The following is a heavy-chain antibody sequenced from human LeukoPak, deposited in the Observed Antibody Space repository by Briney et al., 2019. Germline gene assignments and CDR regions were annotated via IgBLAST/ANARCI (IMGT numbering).Heavy chain of an antibody. V-gene: IGHV3-64D*06. CDR1: GFTFSSYG. Sequence: GGSLRLSCSASGFTFSSYGMHWVRQAPGKGLEYVSTISSDGIRYYADSVKGRFTISRDNSKNTVYLRMSSLRTEDTAVYYCSAAVAGSFPGWGQGTLVIVSS. CDR3: SAAVAGSFPG. J-gene: IGHJ4*02. CDR2: ISSDGIR. D-gene: IGHD6-19*01.